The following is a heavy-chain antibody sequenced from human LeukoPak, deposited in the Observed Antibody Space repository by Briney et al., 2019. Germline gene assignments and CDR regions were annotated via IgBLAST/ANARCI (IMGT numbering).Heavy chain of an antibody. CDR1: GFTLSNYW. CDR2: FTADGSNT. CDR3: VRDGHATTPFDY. V-gene: IGHV3-74*01. D-gene: IGHD1-7*01. J-gene: IGHJ4*02. Sequence: GGSLRLSCAASGFTLSNYWMHWVRQAPGKGLVWVSRFTADGSNTAYADSVKGRFTIPSDNAKNTLYLQMNSLRAEDTAVYYCVRDGHATTPFDYWGQGTLVTVSS.